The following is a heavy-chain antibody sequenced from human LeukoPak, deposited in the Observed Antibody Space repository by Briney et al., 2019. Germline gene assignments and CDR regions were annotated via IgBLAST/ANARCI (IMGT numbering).Heavy chain of an antibody. J-gene: IGHJ5*02. D-gene: IGHD3-9*01. V-gene: IGHV4-30-4*08. Sequence: SQTLSLTCTVSGGSISSGDYYWSWIRQPPGKGLGWIGYIYYSGSTYYNPSLKSRVTISVDTSKNQFSLKLSSVTAADTAVYYCARVGRYFDWPFDPWGQGTLVTVSS. CDR1: GGSISSGDYY. CDR2: IYYSGST. CDR3: ARVGRYFDWPFDP.